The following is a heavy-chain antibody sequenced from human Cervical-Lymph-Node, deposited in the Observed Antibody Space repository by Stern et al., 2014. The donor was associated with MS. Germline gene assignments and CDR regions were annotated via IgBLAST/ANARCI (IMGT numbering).Heavy chain of an antibody. D-gene: IGHD1-1*01. Sequence: VQLVESGGDLVQPGGSLRLSCAASGFMFNSYWMSWVRQAPGKGLEWLGNINQDGSEGYYVDSVRGRFFISRDNAKNSLYLQMNSLRDEDTAVYYCARGDNNSGDHWGQGTLVTVSS. V-gene: IGHV3-7*01. CDR2: INQDGSEG. CDR1: GFMFNSYW. CDR3: ARGDNNSGDH. J-gene: IGHJ4*02.